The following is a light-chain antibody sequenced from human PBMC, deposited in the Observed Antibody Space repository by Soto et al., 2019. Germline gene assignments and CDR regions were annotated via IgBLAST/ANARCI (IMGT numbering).Light chain of an antibody. CDR2: SAS. CDR1: QSIINF. CDR3: QQSYSPPIT. J-gene: IGKJ5*01. Sequence: DIQLTQSPSSLSASVGDRITITCRASQSIINFLNWYQQKPGKAPKLLIYSASSLQSGVPSRFRGSGSGTDFTLTISSLQPGDVATYYCQQSYSPPITFGQGTRLEI. V-gene: IGKV1-39*01.